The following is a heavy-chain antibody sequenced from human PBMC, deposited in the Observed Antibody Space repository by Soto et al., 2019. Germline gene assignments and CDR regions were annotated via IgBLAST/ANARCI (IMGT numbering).Heavy chain of an antibody. J-gene: IGHJ4*02. Sequence: GGSLRLSCAASGFSFSAYALHWVRQAPGKGLEWVAVISYDGYDSYYADSVKGRFTISRDNSKNTLHLQMNSLRAEDTAMYYCSRDYSGIVGANFDYWGQGTPVTVSS. CDR1: GFSFSAYA. CDR2: ISYDGYDS. V-gene: IGHV3-30-3*01. D-gene: IGHD1-26*01. CDR3: SRDYSGIVGANFDY.